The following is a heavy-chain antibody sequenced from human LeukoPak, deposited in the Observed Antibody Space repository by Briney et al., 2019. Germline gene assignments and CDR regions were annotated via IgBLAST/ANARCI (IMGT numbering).Heavy chain of an antibody. CDR2: ISSNGGST. CDR3: VKDGEEYYYGSGTWYYFDY. V-gene: IGHV3-64D*06. J-gene: IGHJ4*02. D-gene: IGHD3-10*01. CDR1: GFTFSSYA. Sequence: GGSLRLSCSAAGFTFSSYAMHWVRQAPGKGLEYVSAISSNGGSTYYADSVKGRFTISRDNSKTTLYLQMSSLRAEDTAVYYCVKDGEEYYYGSGTWYYFDYWGQGTLVTVSS.